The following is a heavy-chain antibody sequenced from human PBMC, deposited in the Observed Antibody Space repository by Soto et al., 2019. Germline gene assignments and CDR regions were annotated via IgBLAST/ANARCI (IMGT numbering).Heavy chain of an antibody. CDR2: IYDSESA. V-gene: IGHV4-31*03. J-gene: IGHJ4*02. Sequence: QVQLQESGPGLVKPSQTLSLTCSVSGESISSGGYYWSWIRHQPGKGLEWIGYIYDSESAYYNPSLKSRVTISMDTSKNLFAMRLSSVTAADTAVYYCARASSSSSAADYWGQGNLATVSS. D-gene: IGHD6-6*01. CDR1: GESISSGGYY. CDR3: ARASSSSSAADY.